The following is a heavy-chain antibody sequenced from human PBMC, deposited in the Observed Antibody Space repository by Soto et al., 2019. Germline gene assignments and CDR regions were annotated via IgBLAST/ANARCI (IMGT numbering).Heavy chain of an antibody. J-gene: IGHJ5*02. V-gene: IGHV3-23*01. CDR2: ISGSGGST. D-gene: IGHD2-21*02. Sequence: GGSLRLSCAASGFTFSSYAMSWVRQAPGKGLEWVSAISGSGGSTYYADSVKGRFTISRDNSKNTLYLQMNSLRAEDTAVYYCAKLSRCAGDCYPNWFDPWGQGTLVTVSS. CDR3: AKLSRCAGDCYPNWFDP. CDR1: GFTFSSYA.